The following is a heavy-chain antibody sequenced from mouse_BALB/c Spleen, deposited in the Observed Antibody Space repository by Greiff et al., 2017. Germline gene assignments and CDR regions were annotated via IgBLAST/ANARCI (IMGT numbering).Heavy chain of an antibody. CDR3: AGGYYGSSYNFDY. CDR2: INPSTGYT. D-gene: IGHD1-1*01. J-gene: IGHJ2*01. V-gene: IGHV1-7*01. Sequence: VQLVESGAELAKPGASVKMSCKASGYTFTSYWMHWVKQRPGQGLEWIGYINPSTGYTEYNQKFKDKATLTADKSSSTAYMQLSSLTSEDSAVYYCAGGYYGSSYNFDYWGQGTTLTVSS. CDR1: GYTFTSYW.